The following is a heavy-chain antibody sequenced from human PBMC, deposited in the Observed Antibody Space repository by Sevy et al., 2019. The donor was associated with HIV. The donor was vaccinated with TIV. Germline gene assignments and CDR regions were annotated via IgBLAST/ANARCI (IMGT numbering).Heavy chain of an antibody. V-gene: IGHV4-39*01. CDR3: ARSDPDYDFYY. CDR1: GGSISSSSYY. J-gene: IGHJ4*02. CDR2: IYYSGST. Sequence: SETLSLTCTVSGGSISSSSYYWGWIHQPPGKGLEWIGSIYYSGSTYYNPSLKSRVTISVDTSKNQFSLKLSSVTAADTAVYYCARSDPDYDFYYWGQGTLVTVSS. D-gene: IGHD3-3*01.